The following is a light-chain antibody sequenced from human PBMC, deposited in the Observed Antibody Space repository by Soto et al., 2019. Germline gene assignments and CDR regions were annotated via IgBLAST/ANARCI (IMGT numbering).Light chain of an antibody. J-gene: IGKJ2*01. V-gene: IGKV1-5*01. CDR2: DAS. Sequence: DIQMTQSPSTLSASVGDRVTITCRASQSISSWLAWYQQKPGEAPKLLIYDASTLESGVPSRFSGSGSGTEFTLTISSLQPDDFATYYCQRYNSYFGQGTKLEIK. CDR1: QSISSW. CDR3: QRYNSY.